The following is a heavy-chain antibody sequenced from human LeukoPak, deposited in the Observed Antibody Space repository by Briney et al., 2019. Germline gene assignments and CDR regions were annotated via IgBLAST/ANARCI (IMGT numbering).Heavy chain of an antibody. J-gene: IGHJ4*02. V-gene: IGHV3-23*01. CDR1: GFTFRNYA. D-gene: IGHD3-22*01. CDR2: ISGYGYNT. CDR3: AKMGPGAYYYDSSDFDF. Sequence: PGGSLRLSCAASGFTFRNYAMSWVRQAPEKGLEWVSAISGYGYNTYYADSVQGRFTISRDNSKNTLYLQMNSLRAEDTAVYYCAKMGPGAYYYDSSDFDFWGQGTLVTVSS.